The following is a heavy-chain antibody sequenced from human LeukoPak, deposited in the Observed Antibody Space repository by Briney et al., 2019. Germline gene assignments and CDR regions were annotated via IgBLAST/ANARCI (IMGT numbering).Heavy chain of an antibody. V-gene: IGHV3-43D*04. CDR1: GFSFDDYA. CDR2: ISWDGGTT. Sequence: GGSLRLSCAASGFSFDDYAMHWVRQAPGKGLEWVSLISWDGGTTYYADSVKGRFTISRDNSKDSLYLQMNSLRGEDTAFYYCTTHPDYSRSIYNTDVWGKGTPVTVSS. J-gene: IGHJ6*03. CDR3: TTHPDYSRSIYNTDV. D-gene: IGHD6-13*01.